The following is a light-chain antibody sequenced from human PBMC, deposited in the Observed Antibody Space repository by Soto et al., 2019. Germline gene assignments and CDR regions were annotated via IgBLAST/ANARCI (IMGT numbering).Light chain of an antibody. CDR3: SSYTSSSTL. CDR1: SSDVGGYKF. V-gene: IGLV2-14*01. J-gene: IGLJ1*01. Sequence: QSVLTQPASVSASPGQSITISCTGTSSDVGGYKFVSWYQHHPGKAPKLMIYEVSDRPSGISSRFSGSKSGNTASLTISGLQTEDEADYYCSSYTSSSTLFGTGTKLTVL. CDR2: EVS.